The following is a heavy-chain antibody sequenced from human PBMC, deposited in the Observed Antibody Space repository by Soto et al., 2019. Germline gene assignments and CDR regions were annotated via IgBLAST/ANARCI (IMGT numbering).Heavy chain of an antibody. J-gene: IGHJ6*01. D-gene: IGHD3-22*01. CDR3: ARQGRNTKIVLAKHYAADF. V-gene: IGHV4-39*01. Sequence: SETLCVSCTFSIGSISITSYYWAWIRQPPGKGMEWIGAIYYDGTTYYTESLKSRVSISVDTSKNQFSLKLNSVTAADTAVYFCARQGRNTKIVLAKHYAADFWGHGTAVTVSS. CDR1: IGSISITSYY. CDR2: IYYDGTT.